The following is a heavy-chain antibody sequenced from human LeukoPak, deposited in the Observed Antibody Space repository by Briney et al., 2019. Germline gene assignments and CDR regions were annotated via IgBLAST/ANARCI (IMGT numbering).Heavy chain of an antibody. CDR1: GYAFNSYG. J-gene: IGHJ5*02. D-gene: IGHD1-26*01. CDR2: VSAYNGHT. CDR3: ARLIPQKWELPGKWFDP. V-gene: IGHV1-18*01. Sequence: ASVKVSCKASGYAFNSYGISWVRQAPGQGLEWMGWVSAYNGHTNYAQKFQGRVTMTTDTSTSTASMELRSLRSDDTAVYYCARLIPQKWELPGKWFDPWGQGTLVTVSS.